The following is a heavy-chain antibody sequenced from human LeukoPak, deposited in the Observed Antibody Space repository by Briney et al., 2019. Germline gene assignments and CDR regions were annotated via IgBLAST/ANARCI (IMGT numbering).Heavy chain of an antibody. Sequence: GGSLRLSCAASGFTFSDSAVHWVRQAPGKGLEWVAVISYDGSNKYYADSVKGRFTISRDNSKNTLYLQMNSLRAEDTAVYYCARTVAVAGDYWGQGTLVTVSS. CDR3: ARTVAVAGDY. D-gene: IGHD6-19*01. CDR1: GFTFSDSA. V-gene: IGHV3-30-3*01. J-gene: IGHJ4*02. CDR2: ISYDGSNK.